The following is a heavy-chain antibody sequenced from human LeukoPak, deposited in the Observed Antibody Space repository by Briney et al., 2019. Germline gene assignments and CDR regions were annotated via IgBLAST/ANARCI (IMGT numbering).Heavy chain of an antibody. CDR1: GFTFSSYD. Sequence: PGGSLRLSCAASGFTFSSYDMSWVRQAPGKGLEWVSAISGSGGSTYYADSVKGRFTISRDNSKNTLYLQMNSLRAEDTAVYYCAKGRRIASNFDYWGQGTLVTVSS. CDR2: ISGSGGST. V-gene: IGHV3-23*01. CDR3: AKGRRIASNFDY. J-gene: IGHJ4*02. D-gene: IGHD2-15*01.